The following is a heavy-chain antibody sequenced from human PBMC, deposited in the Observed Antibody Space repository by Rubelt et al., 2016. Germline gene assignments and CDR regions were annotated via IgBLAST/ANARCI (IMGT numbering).Heavy chain of an antibody. J-gene: IGHJ4*02. CDR1: GGSIRSYY. V-gene: IGHV4-59*12. D-gene: IGHD4-23*01. Sequence: QVQLQESGPGLVKPSETLSLTCTVSGGSIRSYYWSWIRQPPGKGLEWIGSIYYSGGTYYNPSLRSRVTIFGERAKSQFSLRLSSVTGADTAVYYCARRRAYGGNRDNWGQGTLVTVSS. CDR2: IYYSGGT. CDR3: ARRRAYGGNRDN.